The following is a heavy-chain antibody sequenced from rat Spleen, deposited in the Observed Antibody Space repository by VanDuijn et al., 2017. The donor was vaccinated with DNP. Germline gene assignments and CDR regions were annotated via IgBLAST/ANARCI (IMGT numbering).Heavy chain of an antibody. CDR3: AKNSGYYFDY. J-gene: IGHJ2*01. Sequence: EVQLVETGGGLVQPGRSLKLSCVASGFTFHNYWMAWIRQVPGKGLEWVASITSSGGSTYYPDSVKGRFTISRYNAKSSLYLQMNSLKSEDTATYYCAKNSGYYFDYWGQGVMVTVSS. CDR2: ITSSGGST. CDR1: GFTFHNYW. V-gene: IGHV5-31*01. D-gene: IGHD4-3*01.